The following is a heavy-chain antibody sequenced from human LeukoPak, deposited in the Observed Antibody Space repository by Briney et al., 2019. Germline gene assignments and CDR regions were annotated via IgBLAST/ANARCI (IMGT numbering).Heavy chain of an antibody. Sequence: SETLSLTCTVSGGSISSSNYYWGWIRQPPGKGLEWIGTIYYSGSTYYNPSLESRLTISVDTSKNQFSLKLSPVTAADMALYYCARHRSGVTYFDCWGQGTLVTVSS. J-gene: IGHJ4*02. V-gene: IGHV4-39*01. CDR2: IYYSGST. CDR1: GGSISSSNYY. CDR3: ARHRSGVTYFDC. D-gene: IGHD2-21*02.